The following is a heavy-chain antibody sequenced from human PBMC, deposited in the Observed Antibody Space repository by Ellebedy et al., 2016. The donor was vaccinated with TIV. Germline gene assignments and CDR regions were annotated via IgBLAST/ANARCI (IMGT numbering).Heavy chain of an antibody. CDR3: ARIRPFRINFPYSSGWFADY. Sequence: SGPTLVXPTQTLTMTCTFSGLALTGSAMRMSWIRQPPGKALEWLARIDWDDYKFYNTSLRTRLTISRDTSKNQVVLTMTNMDPVDTATYYCARIRPFRINFPYSSGWFADYWGQGTLVTVSS. CDR1: GLALTGSAMR. CDR2: IDWDDYK. D-gene: IGHD6-19*01. J-gene: IGHJ4*02. V-gene: IGHV2-70*04.